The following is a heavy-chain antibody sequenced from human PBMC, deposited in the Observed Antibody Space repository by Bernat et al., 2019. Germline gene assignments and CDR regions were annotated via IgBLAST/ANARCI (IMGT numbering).Heavy chain of an antibody. Sequence: EVQLVESGGGLVQPGGSLRLSCAASGFTFSNYEMNWVRQAQGKGLEWVSYISGSVSTIYYAESVKGRFTISRDNAKNSLYLQMNSLRGEDTAVYYCARETANCGGDCHDYWGQGTLVTVSS. CDR2: ISGSVSTI. CDR3: ARETANCGGDCHDY. J-gene: IGHJ4*02. V-gene: IGHV3-48*03. D-gene: IGHD2-21*02. CDR1: GFTFSNYE.